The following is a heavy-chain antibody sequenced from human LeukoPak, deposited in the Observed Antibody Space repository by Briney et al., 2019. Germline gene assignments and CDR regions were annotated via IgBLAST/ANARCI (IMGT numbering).Heavy chain of an antibody. CDR3: ASTVRYDFWSGYYPWDY. CDR2: IYYSGST. J-gene: IGHJ4*02. Sequence: PSETLSLTCTVSGGSVSSGSYYWSWIRQPPGTGLEWIGYIYYSGSTNYNPSLKSRVTISVDTSKNQFSLKLSSVTAADTAVYYCASTVRYDFWSGYYPWDYWGQGTLVTVSS. CDR1: GGSVSSGSYY. D-gene: IGHD3-3*01. V-gene: IGHV4-61*01.